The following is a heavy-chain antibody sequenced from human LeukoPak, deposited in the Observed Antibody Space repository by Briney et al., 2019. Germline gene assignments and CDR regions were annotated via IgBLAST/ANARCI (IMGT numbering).Heavy chain of an antibody. CDR2: RYSNGRP. Sequence: SETLSLTCTVSGGSISSGSDYCSWIRQTAAKGLEWLGPRYSNGRPNYNPSLKSRVSISVDTSKNQFSLRLSSVTAAVTAVYYCARGSRYSSGYDYIDHWGQGTLVSVSS. D-gene: IGHD3-22*01. CDR3: ARGSRYSSGYDYIDH. J-gene: IGHJ4*02. V-gene: IGHV4-61*02. CDR1: GGSISSGSDY.